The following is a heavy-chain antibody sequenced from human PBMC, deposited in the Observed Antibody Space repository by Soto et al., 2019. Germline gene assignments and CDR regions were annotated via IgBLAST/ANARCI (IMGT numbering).Heavy chain of an antibody. CDR1: GFSFSISP. V-gene: IGHV3-30-3*01. Sequence: QVQLVESGGGVVQPGRSLRLSCAASGFSFSISPMHWVRQAPGKGPEWVELISYDGTNKFYADSVKGRFTISRDNSKSTLYVQVDSLRPEDAAVYYCARDPKTSGGQHWAFNYFDSWGQGTLVTVSS. D-gene: IGHD7-27*01. J-gene: IGHJ4*02. CDR2: ISYDGTNK. CDR3: ARDPKTSGGQHWAFNYFDS.